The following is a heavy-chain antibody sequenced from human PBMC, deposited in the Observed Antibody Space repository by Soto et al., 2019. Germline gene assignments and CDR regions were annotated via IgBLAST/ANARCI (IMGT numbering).Heavy chain of an antibody. Sequence: PGGSLRLSWAASGFTFSSYAMSWVRQAPGKGLEWVSAISGSGGSTYYADSVKGRFTISRDNSKNTLYLQMNSLRAEDTAVYYCAKDLGYYYGPAIGYYYGMDVWGQGTTVTVSS. CDR3: AKDLGYYYGPAIGYYYGMDV. D-gene: IGHD3-10*01. J-gene: IGHJ6*02. V-gene: IGHV3-23*01. CDR2: ISGSGGST. CDR1: GFTFSSYA.